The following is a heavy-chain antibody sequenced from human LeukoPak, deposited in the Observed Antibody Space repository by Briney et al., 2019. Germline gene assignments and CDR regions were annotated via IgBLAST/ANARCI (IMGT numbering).Heavy chain of an antibody. CDR2: ISSSGSTI. V-gene: IGHV3-11*01. CDR1: GFTFSDYY. Sequence: GGSLRLSCAASGFTFSDYYMSWIRQAPGRGLERVSYISSSGSTIYYADSVKGRFTISRDNAKNSLYLQMNSLRAEDTAVYYCAREIHSSSWSIDYWGQGTLVTVSS. D-gene: IGHD6-13*01. CDR3: AREIHSSSWSIDY. J-gene: IGHJ4*02.